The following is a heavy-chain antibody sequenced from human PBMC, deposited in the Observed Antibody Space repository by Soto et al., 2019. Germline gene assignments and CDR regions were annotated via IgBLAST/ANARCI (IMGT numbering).Heavy chain of an antibody. Sequence: GASVKVSCKASGYTFTSYGISWVRQAPGQGLEWMGWISAYNGNTNYAQKLQGRVTMTTDTSTSTAYMELRSLRSDDTAVYYCARDYSPYSSTDPVCPYWGQGTLVTVSS. D-gene: IGHD6-13*01. CDR1: GYTFTSYG. CDR2: ISAYNGNT. CDR3: ARDYSPYSSTDPVCPY. V-gene: IGHV1-18*01. J-gene: IGHJ4*02.